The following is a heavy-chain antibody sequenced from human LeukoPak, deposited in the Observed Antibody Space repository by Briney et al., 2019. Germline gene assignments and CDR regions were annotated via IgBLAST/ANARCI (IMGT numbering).Heavy chain of an antibody. CDR3: AANFGAYYYDTSGYYGF. V-gene: IGHV3-43*02. CDR1: GFTFDDYA. D-gene: IGHD3-22*01. CDR2: ISGDGNSS. Sequence: PSGGSLRLSCAASGFTFDDYAMHWVRQAPGKGLEWVSLISGDGNSSNYAASVKGRFTISRDNSENSLYLQMNSLRIEDTAFYYCAANFGAYYYDTSGYYGFWDQGTLVTVSS. J-gene: IGHJ4*02.